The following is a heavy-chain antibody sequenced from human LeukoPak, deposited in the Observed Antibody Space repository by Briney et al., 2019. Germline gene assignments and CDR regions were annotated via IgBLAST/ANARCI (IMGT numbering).Heavy chain of an antibody. CDR1: GFTFSSYD. CDR3: ARERTHYGMDV. J-gene: IGHJ6*02. D-gene: IGHD2-2*01. Sequence: PGGSLRLPCAASGFTFSSYDMHWVRQATGKGLEWVSAIGTAGDTYYPGSVKGRFTISRENAKNSLYLQMNSLRAGDTAVYYCARERTHYGMDVWGQGTTVTVSS. CDR2: IGTAGDT. V-gene: IGHV3-13*01.